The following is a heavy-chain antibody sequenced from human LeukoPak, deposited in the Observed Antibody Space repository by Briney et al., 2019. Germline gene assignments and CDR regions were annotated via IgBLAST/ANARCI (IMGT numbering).Heavy chain of an antibody. D-gene: IGHD5-24*01. CDR2: IYPADSDT. V-gene: IGHV5-51*01. J-gene: IGHJ4*02. CDR3: ARKDGRALYYFDY. Sequence: GESLKISCKGSGYSFTYYWIGWVRQMPGKGLEWMGIIYPADSDTRYSPSFQGQVTISADKSTSTAYLQWSSLKASDTAMYYCARKDGRALYYFDYWGQGTLVTVSS. CDR1: GYSFTYYW.